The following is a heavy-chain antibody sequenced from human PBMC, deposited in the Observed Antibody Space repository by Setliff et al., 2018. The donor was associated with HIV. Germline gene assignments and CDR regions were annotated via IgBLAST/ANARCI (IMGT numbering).Heavy chain of an antibody. CDR1: GGTFSSFA. V-gene: IGHV1-69*10. D-gene: IGHD1-7*01. Sequence: SVKVSCKASGGTFSSFAISWVRRAPGQGLEWLGGIIPILEKPNYAQKFQGRVTITADTSTSTAYMELSSLTSEDTAVYYCARGYNWNYVLAYWGQGTLVTVSS. CDR2: IIPILEKP. CDR3: ARGYNWNYVLAY. J-gene: IGHJ4*02.